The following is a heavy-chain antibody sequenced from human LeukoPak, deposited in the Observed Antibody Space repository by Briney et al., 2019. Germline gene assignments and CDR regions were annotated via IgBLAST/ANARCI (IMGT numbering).Heavy chain of an antibody. CDR1: GFTFSSYS. D-gene: IGHD5-18*01. CDR3: ASAALISGSSYVYDYDH. Sequence: GGSLRLSCTASGFTFSSYSMNWVRQAPGKGLEWVSYISSSGSTIYYADSVKGRFAISRDNAKNSLYLQMNSLRAEDTAVYYCASAALISGSSYVYDYDHWGQGTLVTVS. V-gene: IGHV3-48*04. CDR2: ISSSGSTI. J-gene: IGHJ4*02.